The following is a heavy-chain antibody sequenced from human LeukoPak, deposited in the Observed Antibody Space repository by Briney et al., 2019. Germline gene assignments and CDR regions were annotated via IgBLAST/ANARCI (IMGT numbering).Heavy chain of an antibody. D-gene: IGHD6-19*01. V-gene: IGHV3-7*03. CDR1: GFNFRDHW. CDR3: AKNNGWFHLAQ. Sequence: PGGSLRLSCAVSGFNFRDHWMDWVRQAPGKGLEWVGHIKNDGSESYYVDSLKGRFSISGDNTNNALYLQMNSLRVEDTAVYYCAKNNGWFHLAQWGQGTLVTVSS. J-gene: IGHJ4*02. CDR2: IKNDGSES.